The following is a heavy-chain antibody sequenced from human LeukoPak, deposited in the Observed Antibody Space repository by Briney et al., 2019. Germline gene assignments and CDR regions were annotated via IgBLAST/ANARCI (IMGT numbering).Heavy chain of an antibody. D-gene: IGHD4-17*01. J-gene: IGHJ4*02. CDR1: GFTVSSNY. Sequence: PGGSLRLSCAASGFTVSSNYMSWVRQAPGKGLEWVSAISGSGGSTYYADSVKGRFTISRDNSKNTLYLQMNSLRAEDTAVYYCAKGPRYGDYYFDYWGQGTLVTVSS. CDR2: ISGSGGST. CDR3: AKGPRYGDYYFDY. V-gene: IGHV3-23*01.